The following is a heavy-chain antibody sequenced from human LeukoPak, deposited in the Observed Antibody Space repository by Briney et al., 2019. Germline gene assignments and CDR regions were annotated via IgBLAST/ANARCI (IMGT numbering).Heavy chain of an antibody. Sequence: SVKVSCKASGYTFTSYGISWVRQAPGQGLEWMGGIIPIFGTANYAQKFQGRVTITADESTSTAYMELSSLRSEDTAVYYCARRIHADAFDIWGQGTMVTVSS. CDR1: GYTFTSYG. CDR3: ARRIHADAFDI. CDR2: IIPIFGTA. V-gene: IGHV1-69*13. J-gene: IGHJ3*02.